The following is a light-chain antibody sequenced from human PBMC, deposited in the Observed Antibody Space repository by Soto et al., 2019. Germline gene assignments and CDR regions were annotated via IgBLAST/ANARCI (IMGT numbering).Light chain of an antibody. V-gene: IGLV2-14*01. Sequence: QSALIQPASVSGSPGQSITISCTGTSSDVGGYNFVSWYQQHPDKAPKLMIYDVTNRPSGVSNRFSGSKSGNTASLTISGLQAEDEADYYCSSYTSISTYVFGTGTKVTVL. CDR2: DVT. J-gene: IGLJ1*01. CDR3: SSYTSISTYV. CDR1: SSDVGGYNF.